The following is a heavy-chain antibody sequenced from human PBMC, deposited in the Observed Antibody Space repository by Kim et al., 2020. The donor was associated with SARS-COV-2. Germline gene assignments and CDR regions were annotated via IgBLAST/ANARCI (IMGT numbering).Heavy chain of an antibody. CDR2: IYYSGST. V-gene: IGHV4-39*07. D-gene: IGHD6-19*01. CDR3: ARARTGSGWYRYYFDY. CDR1: GGSISSSSYY. J-gene: IGHJ4*02. Sequence: SETLSLTCTVSGGSISSSSYYWGWIRQPPGKGLEWIGSIYYSGSTYYNPSLKSRVTISVDTSKNQFSLKLSSVTAADTAVYYCARARTGSGWYRYYFDYWGQGTLVTVSS.